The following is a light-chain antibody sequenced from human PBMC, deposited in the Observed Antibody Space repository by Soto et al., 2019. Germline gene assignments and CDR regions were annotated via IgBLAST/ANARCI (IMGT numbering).Light chain of an antibody. V-gene: IGKV3-20*01. CDR2: AAS. CDR1: QSVNSNS. CDR3: QQYGTSSLT. J-gene: IGKJ1*01. Sequence: EIVLTQSPGTLSLSPGERATLSCRASQSVNSNSLAWYQQKPGQAPRLLIYAASNRVGGIPDKYSGSGYGTDVTLTISRLEPEDFAVYYCQQYGTSSLTFGQGTKVEIK.